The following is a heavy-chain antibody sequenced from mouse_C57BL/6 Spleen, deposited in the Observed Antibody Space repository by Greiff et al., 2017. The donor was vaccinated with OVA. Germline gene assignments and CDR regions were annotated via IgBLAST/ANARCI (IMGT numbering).Heavy chain of an antibody. D-gene: IGHD1-1*01. CDR3: ARNVGYGSRGAGDY. CDR2: ISTGGSYP. V-gene: IGHV5-6*01. CDR1: GFTFTSYG. J-gene: IGHJ4*01. Sequence: EVQLVESGADLVKPGGSLKLSCAASGFTFTSYGMSWVRQTPDKSLEWVATISTGGSYPYYPHNVKGRFTFSRDNATNTPYMQMSSLKSEDTAMYYCARNVGYGSRGAGDYWGQGTSVTVSS.